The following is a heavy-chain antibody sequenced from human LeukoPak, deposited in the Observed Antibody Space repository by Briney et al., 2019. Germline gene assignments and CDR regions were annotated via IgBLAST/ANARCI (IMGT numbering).Heavy chain of an antibody. CDR1: GYTFTGYH. CDR3: ARVGSSTSWIRARSWFDP. V-gene: IGHV1-2*06. J-gene: IGHJ5*02. CDR2: INPNSGDT. D-gene: IGHD2-2*01. Sequence: GASVKVSCKASGYTFTGYHMHWVRQAPGQGLEWMGRINPNSGDTNYAQKLQGRVTMTTDTSTSTAYMELRSLRSDDTAVYYCARVGSSTSWIRARSWFDPWGQGTLVTVSS.